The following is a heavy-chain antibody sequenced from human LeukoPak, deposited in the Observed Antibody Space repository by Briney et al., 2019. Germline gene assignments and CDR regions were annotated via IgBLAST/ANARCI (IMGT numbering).Heavy chain of an antibody. CDR3: AREARSGYEGFWSDP. CDR2: IYSTGTT. CDR1: GGSMNQYY. D-gene: IGHD5-12*01. Sequence: NPSETLSLTCIVSGGSMNQYYWSWIRQPAGKGLEWIGRIYSTGTTYYKPSLKSRVTMSVDTSHNQFFLKLNSVTAADTAVYYCAREARSGYEGFWSDPWGQGTVVTVSS. V-gene: IGHV4-4*07. J-gene: IGHJ5*02.